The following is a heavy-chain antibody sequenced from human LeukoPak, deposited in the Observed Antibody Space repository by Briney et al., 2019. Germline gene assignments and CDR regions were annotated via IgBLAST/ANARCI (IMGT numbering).Heavy chain of an antibody. CDR1: GFTFSSYA. Sequence: PGGSLRLSCTASGFTFSSYAMNWVRQAPGKGLEWVSGIGAGGTFTYYADSVKGRFTISRDNSKNTLYLQMNSLRAEDTAVYYCAKVPPSDSSGYYWGGDYWGQGTLVTVSS. D-gene: IGHD3-22*01. CDR2: IGAGGTFT. CDR3: AKVPPSDSSGYYWGGDY. V-gene: IGHV3-23*01. J-gene: IGHJ4*02.